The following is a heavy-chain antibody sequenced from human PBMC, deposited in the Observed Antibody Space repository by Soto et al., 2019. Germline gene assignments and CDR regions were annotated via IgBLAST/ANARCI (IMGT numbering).Heavy chain of an antibody. Sequence: GESLKISCRGSGFTFTNYWIAWLRQMPGKGLEWMGIIYPGDSETSYSPSFQGQVIISADKSINTAYLQWSSLKASDTAMYYCARLSRASFALDVWGQGTTVTVSS. CDR2: IYPGDSET. CDR1: GFTFTNYW. J-gene: IGHJ6*02. V-gene: IGHV5-51*01. CDR3: ARLSRASFALDV. D-gene: IGHD3-16*01.